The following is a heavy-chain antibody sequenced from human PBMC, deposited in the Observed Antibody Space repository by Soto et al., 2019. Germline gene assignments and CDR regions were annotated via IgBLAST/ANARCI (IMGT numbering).Heavy chain of an antibody. J-gene: IGHJ5*02. CDR3: PSPPMTTMS. V-gene: IGHV3-30*03. Sequence: GSLRLSCAASGFSYSSYDMHWVRQAPGKGLEWVAVISYDGSNKYYADSVKGRFTISRDNSKNTLYLQMNSLRAEDTAVYYCPSPPMTTMSWGQGTLVTVSS. CDR1: GFSYSSYD. D-gene: IGHD4-4*01. CDR2: ISYDGSNK.